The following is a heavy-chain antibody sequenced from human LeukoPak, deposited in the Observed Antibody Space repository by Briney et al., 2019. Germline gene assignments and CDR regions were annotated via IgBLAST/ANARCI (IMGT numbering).Heavy chain of an antibody. CDR2: IYYSGST. J-gene: IGHJ4*02. D-gene: IGHD3-16*01. CDR1: GGSISSSSYY. CDR3: ARGIVWYYFDY. V-gene: IGHV4-39*07. Sequence: SETRSLTCTVSGGSISSSSYYWGWIRQPPWKGLEWIGSIYYSGSTYYNPSLKTRVTISVDTSKNQFSRKLSSVTAADTAVYYCARGIVWYYFDYWGQGTLVTVSS.